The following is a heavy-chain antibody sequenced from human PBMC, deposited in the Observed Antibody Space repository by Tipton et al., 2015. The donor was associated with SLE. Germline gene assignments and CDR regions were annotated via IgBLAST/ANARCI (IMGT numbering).Heavy chain of an antibody. CDR2: ITWDGTYT. J-gene: IGHJ4*02. D-gene: IGHD1-1*01. V-gene: IGHV3-43*01. Sequence: QLVQSGGVVVQPGGSLRLSCAASGFTFDDYTMHWVRQAPGKGLEWVSLITWDGTYTYYADSVKGRLTISRDNSKNTLYLQMNSLRAEDTAVYYCAREGNWNGEFDYWGQGTLVTVSS. CDR1: GFTFDDYT. CDR3: AREGNWNGEFDY.